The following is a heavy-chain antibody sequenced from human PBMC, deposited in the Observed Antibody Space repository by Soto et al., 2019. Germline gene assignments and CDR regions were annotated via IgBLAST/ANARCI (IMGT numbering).Heavy chain of an antibody. CDR3: TTRVIGSYYGVAFDI. CDR2: IKSKTDGGTT. J-gene: IGHJ3*02. Sequence: GGPLRLSCAASIFTFSNAWISWVRQAPGKGLEWVGRIKSKTDGGTTDYAAPVKGRFTISRDDSKNTLYLQMNSLKTEDTAVYYCTTRVIGSYYGVAFDIWAQRTMVPVSS. CDR1: IFTFSNAW. D-gene: IGHD1-26*01. V-gene: IGHV3-15*01.